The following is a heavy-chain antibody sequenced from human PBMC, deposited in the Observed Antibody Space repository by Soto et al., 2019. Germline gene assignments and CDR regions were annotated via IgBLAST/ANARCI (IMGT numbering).Heavy chain of an antibody. J-gene: IGHJ4*02. CDR3: ARGGAMIVVSARYY. CDR1: GFTFSSYA. Sequence: QVQLVESGGGVVQPGRSLRLSCAASGFTFSSYAMHWVRQAPGKGLEWVAVISYDGSNKYYADSVKGRFTISRDDSKNTLYLQRNSLRAEDTAVYYCARGGAMIVVSARYYWGQGTLVTVSS. V-gene: IGHV3-30-3*01. CDR2: ISYDGSNK. D-gene: IGHD3-22*01.